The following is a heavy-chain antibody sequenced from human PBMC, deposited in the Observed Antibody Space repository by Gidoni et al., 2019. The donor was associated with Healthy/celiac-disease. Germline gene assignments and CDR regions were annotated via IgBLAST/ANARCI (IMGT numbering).Heavy chain of an antibody. D-gene: IGHD3-22*01. CDR1: GYTFTSYG. Sequence: QVQLVQSGAEVKKPGASVTVSCKASGYTFTSYGISWVRPAPGQGLEWMGWISAYNGNTNYAQKLQGRVTMTTDTSTSTAYMELRSLRSDDTAVYYCARVDSSGYWEYYFDYWGQGTLVTVSS. CDR2: ISAYNGNT. J-gene: IGHJ4*02. CDR3: ARVDSSGYWEYYFDY. V-gene: IGHV1-18*01.